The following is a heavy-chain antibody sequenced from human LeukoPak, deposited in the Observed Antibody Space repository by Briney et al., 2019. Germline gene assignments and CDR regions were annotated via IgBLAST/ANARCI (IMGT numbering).Heavy chain of an antibody. D-gene: IGHD6-13*01. CDR2: IRYDGSNK. V-gene: IGHV3-30*02. CDR3: AKDLDSSSWYSPVDH. J-gene: IGHJ4*02. CDR1: GFTFSSYG. Sequence: GGSLRLSCAASGFTFSSYGIHWVRQAPGKGLEWVAFIRYDGSNKYYADSVKGRFTISRDNSKNTLYVQMNSLRAEDTAVYYCAKDLDSSSWYSPVDHWGQGTLVTVPS.